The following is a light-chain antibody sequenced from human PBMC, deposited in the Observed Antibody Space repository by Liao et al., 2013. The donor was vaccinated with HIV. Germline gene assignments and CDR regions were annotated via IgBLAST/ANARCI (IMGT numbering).Light chain of an antibody. Sequence: SYVLTQSPSVSVSPGQTATIACSGDKLGNKFTTWYQQRPGQSPVLVMYQDSKRPSGISERFSGSNSGNTATLTISGTQTMDEADYYCQAWDSNSWVFGGGTELTVL. V-gene: IGLV3-1*01. CDR3: QAWDSNSWV. CDR2: QDS. J-gene: IGLJ3*02. CDR1: KLGNKF.